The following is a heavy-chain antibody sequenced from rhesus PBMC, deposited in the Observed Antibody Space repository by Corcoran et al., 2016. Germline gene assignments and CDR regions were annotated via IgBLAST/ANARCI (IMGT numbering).Heavy chain of an antibody. CDR3: ARGLMTGHSYLDV. D-gene: IGHD1-32*01. J-gene: IGHJ5-2*01. CDR2: IG. Sequence: QVKLDQSGEGLIKPSETLSLTCVVSGDSVGNSYYWSWIRQSPGEGLEWIGYIGVHNASLRGRVSMSKDTSKNQFSLQLTSLTAADTAIYYCARGLMTGHSYLDVWGPGVLVTVSS. CDR1: GDSVGNSYY. V-gene: IGHV4-73*01.